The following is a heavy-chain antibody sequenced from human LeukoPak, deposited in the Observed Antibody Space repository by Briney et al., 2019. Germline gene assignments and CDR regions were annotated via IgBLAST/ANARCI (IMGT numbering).Heavy chain of an antibody. V-gene: IGHV3-7*03. CDR3: AKDREEGTLDY. CDR1: GFTFSIYW. J-gene: IGHJ4*02. Sequence: GGSLRLSCAASGFTFSIYWMSWVRQAPGKGLEWVANIKQDGSERYYVDSVKGRFTLSRDNAKNSLYLQMNSLRAEDTAVYYCAKDREEGTLDYWGQGTLVTVSS. D-gene: IGHD1-1*01. CDR2: IKQDGSER.